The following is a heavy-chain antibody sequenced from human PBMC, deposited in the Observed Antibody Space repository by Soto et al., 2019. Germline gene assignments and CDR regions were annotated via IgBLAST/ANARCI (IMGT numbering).Heavy chain of an antibody. Sequence: GGSLRLSCAASGFTFSRFAIHWVRQAPGEGLEWVAVISRDGSNKYYGDSVKGRFTVSRDNSNNTVYLSMSSLRPDDMAVFYCARSRNGAVPDSINFWGQGTLVTVSS. CDR1: GFTFSRFA. V-gene: IGHV3-30-3*01. J-gene: IGHJ4*02. CDR2: ISRDGSNK. D-gene: IGHD2-8*01. CDR3: ARSRNGAVPDSINF.